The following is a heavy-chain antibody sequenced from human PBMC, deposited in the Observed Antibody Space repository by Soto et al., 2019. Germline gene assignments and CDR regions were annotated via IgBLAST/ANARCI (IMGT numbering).Heavy chain of an antibody. V-gene: IGHV3-23*01. CDR3: AKGRGSVVRATTHFDF. CDR2: ISGSGGST. D-gene: IGHD3-10*01. J-gene: IGHJ4*02. CDR1: GFTFSSYA. Sequence: GGSLRLSCAASGFTFSSYAMSWVRQAPGKGLEWVSAISGSGGSTYYADSVKGRFTISRDNSYNMVYLQMTSLRVDDTAVYYCAKGRGSVVRATTHFDFWGQGILVTVSS.